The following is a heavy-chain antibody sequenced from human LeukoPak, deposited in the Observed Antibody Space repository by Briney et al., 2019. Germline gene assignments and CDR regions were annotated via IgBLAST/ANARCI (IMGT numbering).Heavy chain of an antibody. CDR2: IWYDGSNK. CDR3: ARAGLPPHYSNYFDY. Sequence: PGGSLRLSCAASGFTVSNYSMNWARQAPGKGLEWVAVIWYDGSNKYYADSVKGRFTISRDNSKNTLYLQMNSLRAEDTAVYYCARAGLPPHYSNYFDYWGQGTLVTVSS. CDR1: GFTVSNYS. J-gene: IGHJ4*02. V-gene: IGHV3-33*08. D-gene: IGHD4-11*01.